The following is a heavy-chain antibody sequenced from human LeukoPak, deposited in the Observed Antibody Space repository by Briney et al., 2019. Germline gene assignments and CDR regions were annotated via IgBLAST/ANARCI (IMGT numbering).Heavy chain of an antibody. V-gene: IGHV3-7*01. J-gene: IGHJ4*02. CDR3: ARDRSGSL. CDR1: GFTFSSYS. D-gene: IGHD1-26*01. Sequence: PGGSLRLSCTASGFTFSSYSMNWVRQAPGKGLEWVANIKQDGSEKYYVDSVKSRFTISRDNAKNSLYLQMNSLRAEDTAVYYCARDRSGSLWGQGTLVTVSS. CDR2: IKQDGSEK.